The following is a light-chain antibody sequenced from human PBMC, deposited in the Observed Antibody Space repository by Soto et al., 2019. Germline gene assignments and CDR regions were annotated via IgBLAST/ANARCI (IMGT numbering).Light chain of an antibody. CDR3: QQRSNWPQLT. Sequence: EIVLIQSPATLSLSPGERATLSCRASQSVGSYLAWYQHKPGQAPRLLIYDAFHRATGIPARFSGSGSGTDFTLTISSLEPEDFAVYYCQQRSNWPQLTFGGGTKVDIK. CDR1: QSVGSY. V-gene: IGKV3-11*01. J-gene: IGKJ4*01. CDR2: DAF.